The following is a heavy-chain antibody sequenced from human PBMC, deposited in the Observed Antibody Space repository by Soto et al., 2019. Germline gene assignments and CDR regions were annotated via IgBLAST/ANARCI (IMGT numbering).Heavy chain of an antibody. Sequence: GRSLRLSWAASALSFSSSAMHWVRQAPGKGLEWVAMISHDGSHEYYGDSVKGRFSVSRDNSHNILHLQMNSLRIEDTAVYFCARNTDHRLVRGWLDPWGQGTLVTVSS. CDR3: ARNTDHRLVRGWLDP. D-gene: IGHD3-10*01. V-gene: IGHV3-30-3*01. J-gene: IGHJ5*02. CDR2: ISHDGSHE. CDR1: ALSFSSSA.